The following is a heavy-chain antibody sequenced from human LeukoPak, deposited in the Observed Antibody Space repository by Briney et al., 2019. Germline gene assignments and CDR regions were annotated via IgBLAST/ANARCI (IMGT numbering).Heavy chain of an antibody. CDR1: GFTFSSYA. CDR2: ISGSGGST. D-gene: IGHD5-24*01. J-gene: IGHJ4*02. CDR3: ARGYLDGYNPLADY. Sequence: PGGSLRLSCAASGFTFSSYAMSWVRQAPGKGLEWVSGISGSGGSTYYADSVKGRFTISRDNSKKTLYLQMNSLRVEDTAVYYCARGYLDGYNPLADYWGQGTLVTVSS. V-gene: IGHV3-23*01.